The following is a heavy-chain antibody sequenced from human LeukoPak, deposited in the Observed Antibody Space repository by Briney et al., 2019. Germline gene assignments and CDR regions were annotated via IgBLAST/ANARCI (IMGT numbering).Heavy chain of an antibody. CDR3: ARVAYSGSYYL. CDR2: ISGSGGST. D-gene: IGHD1-26*01. CDR1: GFTFSSYA. Sequence: GGSLRLSCAASGFTFSSYAMSWVRQAPGKGLEWGSAISGSGGSTYYADSVKGRFTISRDNSKNTLYLQMNSLRAEDTAVYYCARVAYSGSYYLWGQGTLVTVSS. V-gene: IGHV3-23*01. J-gene: IGHJ5*02.